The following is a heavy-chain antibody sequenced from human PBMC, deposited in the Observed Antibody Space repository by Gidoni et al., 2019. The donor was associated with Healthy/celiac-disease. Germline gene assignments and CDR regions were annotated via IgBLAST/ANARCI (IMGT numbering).Heavy chain of an antibody. D-gene: IGHD6-13*01. Sequence: QVQLQESGPGLVKPSQTLSLTCTVSGGSISSGSYYWSWLRQPAGKGLEWIGRIYTSGSTNYNPSLKSRVTISVDTSKNQFSLKLSSVTAADTAVYYCAREEQQLVFYYFDYWGQGTLVTVSS. CDR2: IYTSGST. V-gene: IGHV4-61*02. J-gene: IGHJ4*02. CDR3: AREEQQLVFYYFDY. CDR1: GGSISSGSYY.